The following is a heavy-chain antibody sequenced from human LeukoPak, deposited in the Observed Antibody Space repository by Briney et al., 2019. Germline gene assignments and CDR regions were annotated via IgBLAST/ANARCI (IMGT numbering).Heavy chain of an antibody. CDR2: INPNSGGT. CDR3: ARGYYDILTGPDDAFDI. Sequence: ASVKVSCKASGYTFTGYYMHWVRQAPGQGLEWMGWINPNSGGTNYAQKFQGRVTMTRDTSISTAYMELSRLRSDDTAVYYCARGYYDILTGPDDAFDIWGQGTMVTVSS. CDR1: GYTFTGYY. J-gene: IGHJ3*02. D-gene: IGHD3-9*01. V-gene: IGHV1-2*02.